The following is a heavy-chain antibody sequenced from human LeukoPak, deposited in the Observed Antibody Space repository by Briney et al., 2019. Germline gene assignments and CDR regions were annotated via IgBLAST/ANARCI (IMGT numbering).Heavy chain of an antibody. CDR2: ISWNSGSI. CDR3: AKGKFYYDSSGYPNDAFDI. Sequence: GRSLRLSCAVSGFTFDDYAMHWVRQAPGKGLEWVSGISWNSGSIGYADSVKGRFTISRDNAKNSLYLQMNSLRAEDMALYYCAKGKFYYDSSGYPNDAFDIWGQGTMVTVSS. V-gene: IGHV3-9*03. J-gene: IGHJ3*02. D-gene: IGHD3-22*01. CDR1: GFTFDDYA.